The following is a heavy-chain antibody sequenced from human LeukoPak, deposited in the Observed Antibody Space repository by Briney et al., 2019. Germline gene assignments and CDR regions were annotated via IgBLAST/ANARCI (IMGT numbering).Heavy chain of an antibody. CDR2: ISGSGGST. V-gene: IGHV3-23*01. CDR3: AKDRRAGGGKGAYYFDY. D-gene: IGHD4-23*01. J-gene: IGHJ4*02. CDR1: GFTFSSYA. Sequence: PGGSLRLSCAASGFTFSSYAMSWVRQAPGKGREWVSAISGSGGSTYYADSVKGRFTISRDNSKNTLYLQMNSLRAEDTAIYYCAKDRRAGGGKGAYYFDYWGQGTLVTVSS.